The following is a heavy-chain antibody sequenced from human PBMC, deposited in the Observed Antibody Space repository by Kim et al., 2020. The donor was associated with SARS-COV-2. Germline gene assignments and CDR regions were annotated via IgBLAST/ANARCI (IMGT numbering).Heavy chain of an antibody. V-gene: IGHV1-24*01. D-gene: IGHD3-16*01. CDR2: FDPEDGET. Sequence: ASVKVSCKVSGYTLTDLSMHWVRQAPGKGLEWMGGFDPEDGETIYAQKFQGRVTMTEDTSTDTAYMELSSLRSEDTAVYYCATLPTLGGVRWVAMRDYWGQGTLVTVSS. J-gene: IGHJ4*02. CDR3: ATLPTLGGVRWVAMRDY. CDR1: GYTLTDLS.